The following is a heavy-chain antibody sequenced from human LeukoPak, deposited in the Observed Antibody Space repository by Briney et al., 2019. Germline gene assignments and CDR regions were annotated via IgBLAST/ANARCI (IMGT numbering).Heavy chain of an antibody. V-gene: IGHV3-48*04. CDR1: GFTFTTYA. CDR2: ISSRGSTI. Sequence: GGSLRLSCAASGFTFTTYAIHWVREAPGKGLEGGSHISSRGSTIYYADSVKGRFTISRDNAKNPLYLQMNSLRAEDTAVYYCAKDSGDSSGYYYVWGQGTLVTASS. J-gene: IGHJ4*02. D-gene: IGHD3-22*01. CDR3: AKDSGDSSGYYYV.